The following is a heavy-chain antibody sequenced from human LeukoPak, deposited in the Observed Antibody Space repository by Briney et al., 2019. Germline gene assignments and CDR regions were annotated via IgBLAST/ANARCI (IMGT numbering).Heavy chain of an antibody. CDR3: AKVPWVGTIT. CDR1: GFTLSDYA. J-gene: IGHJ4*02. D-gene: IGHD1-26*01. V-gene: IGHV3-23*01. CDR2: ISGSDGHT. Sequence: GGSLRLSCAASGFTLSDYAKNWVRQAPGEGLEWLSAISGSDGHTFYADSVKGRFTLSRDNSKNTLYLQMNNLRADDTAIYYCAKVPWVGTITWGQGTLVIVSS.